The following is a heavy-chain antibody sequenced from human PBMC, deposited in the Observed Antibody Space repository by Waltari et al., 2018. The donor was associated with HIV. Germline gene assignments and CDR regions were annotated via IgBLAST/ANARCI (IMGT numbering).Heavy chain of an antibody. CDR3: ATAFGGKDLDV. J-gene: IGHJ6*02. CDR2: LSVSGDP. Sequence: EVQVLESVGGLVQPGGSLGLSCAASGLTFSRYAMGWVRQVPGKGLEWVSGLSVSGDPYYADSVKGRFTISRDNSKNTVYQQMNSLRVEDTAVYYCATAFGGKDLDVWGQGTTVTVSS. V-gene: IGHV3-23*01. D-gene: IGHD2-15*01. CDR1: GLTFSRYA.